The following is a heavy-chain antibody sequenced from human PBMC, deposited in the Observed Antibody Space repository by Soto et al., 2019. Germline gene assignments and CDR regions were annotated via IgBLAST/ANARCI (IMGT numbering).Heavy chain of an antibody. CDR2: INHSGST. D-gene: IGHD3-16*01. Sequence: SETLSLTSAVYGGSFSGYYCSWILQPPGKGLEWIGEINHSGSTNYNPSLKSRVTISVDTSKNQFSLKLSSVTAADTAVYYCARVLAEINYDYIWGSSATWFDPWGQGTLVTVSS. V-gene: IGHV4-34*01. CDR1: GGSFSGYY. J-gene: IGHJ5*02. CDR3: ARVLAEINYDYIWGSSATWFDP.